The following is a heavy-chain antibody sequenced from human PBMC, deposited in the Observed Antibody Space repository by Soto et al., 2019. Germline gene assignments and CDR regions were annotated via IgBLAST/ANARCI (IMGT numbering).Heavy chain of an antibody. V-gene: IGHV1-69*01. J-gene: IGHJ6*02. D-gene: IGHD1-26*01. CDR1: GGTFSSYA. CDR2: IIPIFGTA. Sequence: QVQLVQSGAEVKKPGSSVKVSCKASGGTFSSYAISWVRQAPGQGLEWMGGIIPIFGTANYAQKFQGRVTITADESTSTAYMELSSLRPEDTAVYYCARQSVGATYYYYYGMDVWGQGTTVTVSS. CDR3: ARQSVGATYYYYYGMDV.